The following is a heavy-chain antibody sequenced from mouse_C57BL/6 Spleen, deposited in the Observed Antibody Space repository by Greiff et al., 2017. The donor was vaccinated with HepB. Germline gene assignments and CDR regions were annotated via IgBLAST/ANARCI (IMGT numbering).Heavy chain of an antibody. J-gene: IGHJ4*01. Sequence: EVKLEESGGGLVKPGGSLKLSCAASGFTFSSYAMSWVRQTPEKRLEWVATISDGGSYTYYPDNVKGRFTISRDNAKNNLYLQMSHLKSEDTAMYYCARAGYDGAMDYWGQGTSVTVSS. D-gene: IGHD2-2*01. CDR3: ARAGYDGAMDY. CDR1: GFTFSSYA. V-gene: IGHV5-4*03. CDR2: ISDGGSYT.